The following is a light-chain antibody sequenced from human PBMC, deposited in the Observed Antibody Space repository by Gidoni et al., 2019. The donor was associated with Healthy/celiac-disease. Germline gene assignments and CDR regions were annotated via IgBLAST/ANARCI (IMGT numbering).Light chain of an antibody. V-gene: IGKV3-15*01. CDR2: GAS. CDR1: QSVSSN. J-gene: IGKJ4*01. CDR3: QQYNNWPRT. Sequence: ELVLTPPPPTLSVSPGERATLSCRASQSVSSNLTWYQQKPGQAPRLLIYGASTRATGIPARFSGSGSGTEFTLTISSLQSEDFAVYYCQQYNNWPRTFXGXTKVEIK.